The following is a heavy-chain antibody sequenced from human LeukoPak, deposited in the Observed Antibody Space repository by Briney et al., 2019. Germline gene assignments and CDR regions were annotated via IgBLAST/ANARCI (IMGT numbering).Heavy chain of an antibody. J-gene: IGHJ3*02. CDR1: GFTFSSYA. Sequence: PGGSLRLSCAASGFTFSSYAMSWVRQAPGKGLEWVSGISDSGDITYYADSVKGRFTISRDNSKNTLYVQMNSLRVEDTAVYYCAKDRRGGSYYAATLDIWGQGTMVTVCS. CDR2: ISDSGDIT. CDR3: AKDRRGGSYYAATLDI. V-gene: IGHV3-23*01. D-gene: IGHD1-26*01.